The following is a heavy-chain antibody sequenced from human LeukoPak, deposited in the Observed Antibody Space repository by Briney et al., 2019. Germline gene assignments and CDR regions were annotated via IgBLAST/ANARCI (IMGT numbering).Heavy chain of an antibody. CDR3: ARAVADGDYDITYYYYMDV. J-gene: IGHJ6*03. Sequence: PGGSLRLSCAASGFTFDDYAMHWVRQATGKGLEWVSAIGTAGDTYYPGSVKGRFTISRENAKNSLYLQMNSLRAGDTAVYYCARAVADGDYDITYYYYMDVWGKGTTVTISS. CDR1: GFTFDDYA. V-gene: IGHV3-13*01. D-gene: IGHD4-17*01. CDR2: IGTAGDT.